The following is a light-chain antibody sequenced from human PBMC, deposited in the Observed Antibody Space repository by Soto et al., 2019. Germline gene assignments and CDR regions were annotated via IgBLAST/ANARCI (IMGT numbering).Light chain of an antibody. CDR2: EVS. V-gene: IGLV2-14*01. CDR3: SSDTSLSTRV. J-gene: IGLJ3*02. Sequence: QSVLTQPASVSGSPGQSITISCTGTSSDVGGYNDVSWYQQHPGKAPNLMIYEVSNRPSGVSNRFSGSKSGTTASLTISGLQDEDEADYYCSSDTSLSTRVFGGGTKVTVL. CDR1: SSDVGGYND.